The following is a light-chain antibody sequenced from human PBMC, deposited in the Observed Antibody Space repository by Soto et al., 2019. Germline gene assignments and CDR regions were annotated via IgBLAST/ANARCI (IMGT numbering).Light chain of an antibody. J-gene: IGKJ1*01. Sequence: EIVMTQSPATLSVSPGERATLSCRASQFVSSNLAWYQQKPGQAPRLLIYGASTRATGIPARFSGSGSGTEFTLTISILHSEEFAVYYCQQYNNWPPWTFGQGTKVEIK. V-gene: IGKV3-15*01. CDR3: QQYNNWPPWT. CDR2: GAS. CDR1: QFVSSN.